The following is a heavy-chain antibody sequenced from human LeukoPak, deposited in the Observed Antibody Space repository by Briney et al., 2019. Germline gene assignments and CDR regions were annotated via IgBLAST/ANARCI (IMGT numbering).Heavy chain of an antibody. CDR2: IYSSGNT. CDR1: GGSIISYY. D-gene: IGHD6-13*01. Sequence: KPSETLSLTCSVSGGSIISYYWSWTRQPPGKGLEWIGYIYSSGNTNYSPSLKSRVTLSVDTSKNQFSLKLNSVTAADTAVYYCARLSGYSSSWVDYWGQGTLVTVSS. J-gene: IGHJ4*02. CDR3: ARLSGYSSSWVDY. V-gene: IGHV4-59*08.